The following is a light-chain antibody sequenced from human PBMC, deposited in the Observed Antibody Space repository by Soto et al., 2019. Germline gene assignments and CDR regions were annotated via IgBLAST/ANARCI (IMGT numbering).Light chain of an antibody. V-gene: IGLV1-40*01. J-gene: IGLJ2*01. CDR3: HSYDSSLTGHVV. Sequence: QSVLTQPPSVSGAPGQRVTISCTGSSSNIGADYDVHWYQQVQGTAPKLLIYGNSNRPSGVPDRFSGSKSGTSASLAITGLQAEDEADYYCHSYDSSLTGHVVFGGGTKVTV. CDR1: SSNIGADYD. CDR2: GNS.